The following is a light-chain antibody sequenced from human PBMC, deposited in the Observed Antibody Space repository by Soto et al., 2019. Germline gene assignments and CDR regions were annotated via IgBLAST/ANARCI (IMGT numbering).Light chain of an antibody. J-gene: IGKJ5*01. CDR2: CAS. Sequence: ERVMTQSPATLSVSPGERATLSCRASQSVSSHLACYQQKPCQPPMLLIYCASTRATCIPSSFMGSGSGTGFTLTISSLQSEDFAVYYCQQYNNWPITFGQGTRLEIK. CDR3: QQYNNWPIT. CDR1: QSVSSH. V-gene: IGKV3D-15*01.